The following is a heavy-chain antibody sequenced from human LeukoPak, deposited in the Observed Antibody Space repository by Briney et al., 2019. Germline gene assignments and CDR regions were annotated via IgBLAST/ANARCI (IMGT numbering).Heavy chain of an antibody. J-gene: IGHJ4*02. V-gene: IGHV1-58*02. CDR1: GFTFTISA. Sequence: GTSVKVSCKAAGFTFTISAIQWVRQARGQRLEWIGWIVVGSGNTNYAQKFQERVTITRDMSTSTAYMELSSLRSEDTAVYYCAAEEVASQCAFDYWGQGTLVTVSS. CDR2: IVVGSGNT. CDR3: AAEEVASQCAFDY. D-gene: IGHD2-2*01.